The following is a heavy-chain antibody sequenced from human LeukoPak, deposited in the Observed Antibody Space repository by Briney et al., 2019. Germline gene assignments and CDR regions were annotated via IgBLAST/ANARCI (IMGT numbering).Heavy chain of an antibody. V-gene: IGHV3-21*01. J-gene: IGHJ4*02. CDR2: ISSSSSYI. CDR3: ARDMRIAAAGTDY. Sequence: PGGSLRLSCAASGFTFSSYSMNWVRQAPGKGLEWVSSISSSSSYIYYADSVKGRFTISRDNAKNSLYLQMNSLRAEDTAVYYCARDMRIAAAGTDYWGQGTLVTVSS. D-gene: IGHD6-13*01. CDR1: GFTFSSYS.